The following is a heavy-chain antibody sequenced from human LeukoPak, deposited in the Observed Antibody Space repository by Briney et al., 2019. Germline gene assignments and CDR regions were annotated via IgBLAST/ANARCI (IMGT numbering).Heavy chain of an antibody. CDR3: ARAWLRRKYYYYMDV. D-gene: IGHD5-12*01. CDR1: GYTFSLYG. V-gene: IGHV1-18*01. Sequence: ASVKVSCKPSGYTFSLYGINWVRQAPGEGLEWMGWISGYNGHANYAQKSQGRVTLTTDASTNTAYMELRSLRSDDTAVYYCARAWLRRKYYYYMDVWGKGTTVTVSS. J-gene: IGHJ6*03. CDR2: ISGYNGHA.